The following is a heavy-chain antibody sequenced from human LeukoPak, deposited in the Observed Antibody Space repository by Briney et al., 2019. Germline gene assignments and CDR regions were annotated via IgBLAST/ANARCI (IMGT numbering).Heavy chain of an antibody. D-gene: IGHD3-10*01. Sequence: GGSQRLSCASSGFSFSTYGMVWVRQAPGKGLEWVSHIVGGGSDRTYYADSVKGRFTVSRENAKNSLYLHMSSLRAEDTAVYYCAREMYGSGLYYFDYWGQGTLVTVSS. CDR2: IVGGGSDRT. CDR3: AREMYGSGLYYFDY. J-gene: IGHJ4*02. V-gene: IGHV3-48*03. CDR1: GFSFSTYG.